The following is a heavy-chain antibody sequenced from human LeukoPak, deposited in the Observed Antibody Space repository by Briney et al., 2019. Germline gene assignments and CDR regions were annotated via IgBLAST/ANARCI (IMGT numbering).Heavy chain of an antibody. Sequence: SETLSLTCAVYGGSFSGYYWSWIRQPPGKGLEWIGEINHSGSTNYNPSLKSRVTISVDTSKNQFSLKLSSVTAADTAVYYCARTRGYRGPSQFDYWGQGTLVTVSS. CDR3: ARTRGYRGPSQFDY. D-gene: IGHD5-18*01. J-gene: IGHJ4*02. CDR2: INHSGST. CDR1: GGSFSGYY. V-gene: IGHV4-34*01.